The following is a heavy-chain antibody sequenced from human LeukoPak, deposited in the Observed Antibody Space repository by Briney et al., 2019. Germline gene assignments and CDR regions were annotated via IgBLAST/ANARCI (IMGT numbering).Heavy chain of an antibody. Sequence: ASVKVSCKASGYTLTSYGISWVRQAPGQGLEWMGWISAYNGNTNYAQKLQGRVTMTTDTSTSTAYMELRSLRSDDTAVYYCVWELRRYYFDYWGQGTLVTVSS. CDR3: VWELRRYYFDY. CDR1: GYTLTSYG. V-gene: IGHV1-18*01. J-gene: IGHJ4*02. CDR2: ISAYNGNT. D-gene: IGHD5-12*01.